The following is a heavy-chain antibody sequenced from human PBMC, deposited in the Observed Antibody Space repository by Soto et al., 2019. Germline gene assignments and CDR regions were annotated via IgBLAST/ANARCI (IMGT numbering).Heavy chain of an antibody. CDR3: ARGDSSGXEYYYAMDV. V-gene: IGHV4-31*03. CDR1: GDSISSGGYY. Sequence: QVQLQESGPGLVKPSQTLSLTCTVSGDSISSGGYYWSWIRQHPGKGLEWIGYIYYSGRSYYSPSLKSRVTISLDTSKXXXSLKLSSXXXADXAVYYCARGDSSGXEYYYAMDVWGQGTTVIVSS. D-gene: IGHD6-19*01. J-gene: IGHJ6*02. CDR2: IYYSGRS.